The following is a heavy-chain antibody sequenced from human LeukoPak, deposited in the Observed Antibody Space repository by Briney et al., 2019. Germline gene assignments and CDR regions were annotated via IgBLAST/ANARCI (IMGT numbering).Heavy chain of an antibody. V-gene: IGHV1-24*01. D-gene: IGHD1-26*01. J-gene: IGHJ5*02. Sequence: ASVKVSCKVSGYTLTESSMHWVRQAPGKGLEWMGGFDPEDGETIYAQTFQGRVTMTEDTSTDTAYMGQSSLRSEDTAVYYCATDSGSYFRFDPWGQGTLVTVSS. CDR3: ATDSGSYFRFDP. CDR1: GYTLTESS. CDR2: FDPEDGET.